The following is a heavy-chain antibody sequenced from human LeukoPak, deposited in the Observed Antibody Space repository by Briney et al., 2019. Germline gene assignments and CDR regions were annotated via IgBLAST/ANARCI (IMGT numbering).Heavy chain of an antibody. CDR3: ARCLGYCSGGSCYGDYYYGMDV. D-gene: IGHD2-15*01. CDR2: INSDGSST. Sequence: GGSLRLSCAASGFTFSSYWMHWVRHAPGKGLVWVSRINSDGSSTSYADSVKGRFTISRDNAKNTLYLQMNSLRAEDTAVYYCARCLGYCSGGSCYGDYYYGMDVWGQGTTVTVSS. CDR1: GFTFSSYW. J-gene: IGHJ6*02. V-gene: IGHV3-74*01.